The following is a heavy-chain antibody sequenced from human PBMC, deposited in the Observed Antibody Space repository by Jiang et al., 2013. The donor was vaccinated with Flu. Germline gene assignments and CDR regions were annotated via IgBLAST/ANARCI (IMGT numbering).Heavy chain of an antibody. CDR1: GYTFTGYY. Sequence: SGAEVKKPGASVKVSCKASGYTFTGYYMHWVRQAPGQGLEWMGWINPNSGGTNYAQKFQGWVTMTRDTSTSTAYMELSRLRSDDTAVYYCARSRVAGTNPGYFDYWGQGTLVTVSS. V-gene: IGHV1-2*04. D-gene: IGHD6-19*01. J-gene: IGHJ4*02. CDR2: INPNSGGT. CDR3: ARSRVAGTNPGYFDY.